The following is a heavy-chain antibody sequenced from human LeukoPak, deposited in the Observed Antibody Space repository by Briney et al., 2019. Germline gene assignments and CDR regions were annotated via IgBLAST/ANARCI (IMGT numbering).Heavy chain of an antibody. CDR2: IYYSGST. Sequence: SATLSLPCTVSGGSISSYYWSWFRQHPGKGLEWIGYIYYSGSTNYNPSLKSRVTISLDTSKDQLSVKLSSVTSADTAVYDCARAIQDCGGDCYPIAFDIWGQGTMVTVSS. J-gene: IGHJ3*02. V-gene: IGHV4-59*01. CDR3: ARAIQDCGGDCYPIAFDI. CDR1: GGSISSYY. D-gene: IGHD2-21*02.